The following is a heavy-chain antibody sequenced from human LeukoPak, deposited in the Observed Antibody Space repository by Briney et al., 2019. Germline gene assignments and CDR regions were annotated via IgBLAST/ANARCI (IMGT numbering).Heavy chain of an antibody. Sequence: PGGSLRLSWAASGFTFSSYAMSWVRQAPGKGLEWVSGISGSGGSTYYADSLKGRFTISRDNSKNTLYLQMNNLRAEDTAVYYCANGPDCSSTSCYWSYFDYWGQGTLVTVSS. CDR2: ISGSGGST. J-gene: IGHJ4*02. D-gene: IGHD2-2*01. CDR3: ANGPDCSSTSCYWSYFDY. V-gene: IGHV3-23*01. CDR1: GFTFSSYA.